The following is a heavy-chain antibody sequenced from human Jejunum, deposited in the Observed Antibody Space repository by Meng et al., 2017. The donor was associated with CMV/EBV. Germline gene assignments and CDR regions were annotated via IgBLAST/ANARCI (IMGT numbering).Heavy chain of an antibody. CDR1: GSTFSSYG. CDR2: TLYDGSNK. V-gene: IGHV3-30*19. D-gene: IGHD4-17*01. J-gene: IGHJ4*02. Sequence: SCATSGSTFSSYGMHWVRQAPGKGLEWVAVTLYDGSNKYYADSVKGRFTISRDNSKNTLYLQMNSLRVEDTAMYYCARDLGDYGNYWGQGTLVTVSS. CDR3: ARDLGDYGNY.